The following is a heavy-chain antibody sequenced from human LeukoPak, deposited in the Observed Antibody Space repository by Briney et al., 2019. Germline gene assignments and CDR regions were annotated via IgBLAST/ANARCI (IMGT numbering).Heavy chain of an antibody. CDR1: GYTFTGYY. CDR2: INPNSGGT. V-gene: IGHV1-2*02. J-gene: IGHJ4*02. Sequence: ASVKVSCKASGYTFTGYYMHWVRQAPGQGLEWMGWINPNSGGTNYAQKFQGRVTMTRDTSISTAYMELSRLRSDDTAVYYCARSPLVGSTTWSEFDYWGQGTLVTVSS. D-gene: IGHD1-26*01. CDR3: ARSPLVGSTTWSEFDY.